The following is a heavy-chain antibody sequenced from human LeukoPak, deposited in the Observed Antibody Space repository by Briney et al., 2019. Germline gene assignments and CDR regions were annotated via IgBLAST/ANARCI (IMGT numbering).Heavy chain of an antibody. D-gene: IGHD3-22*01. CDR2: IYYSGST. Sequence: PSETLSLTCTVSGGSISSYYWSWIRQPPGKGLEWIGYIYYSGSTNYNPSLKSRVTISVDTSKNQFSLKLSSVTAADTAVYYCARRRRDNYYDSSGYYYENYFDYWGQGTLVTVSS. J-gene: IGHJ4*02. CDR3: ARRRRDNYYDSSGYYYENYFDY. CDR1: GGSISSYY. V-gene: IGHV4-59*08.